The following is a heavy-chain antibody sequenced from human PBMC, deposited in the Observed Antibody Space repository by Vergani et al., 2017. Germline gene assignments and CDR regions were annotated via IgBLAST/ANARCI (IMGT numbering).Heavy chain of an antibody. V-gene: IGHV1-69*02. CDR3: ASFIGQCITGTTVADV. D-gene: IGHD1-20*01. CDR1: GGTFSSYT. Sequence: QFHLFQSAPELMNPGSSVKVSCKASGGTFSSYTISWVRQAPGQGLEWMGRIITILGIANYAQKFQGRVTITADKSTSTAYMERSSLRSEDTAVYYCASFIGQCITGTTVADVWGQGTTVTVSS. J-gene: IGHJ6*02. CDR2: IITILGIA.